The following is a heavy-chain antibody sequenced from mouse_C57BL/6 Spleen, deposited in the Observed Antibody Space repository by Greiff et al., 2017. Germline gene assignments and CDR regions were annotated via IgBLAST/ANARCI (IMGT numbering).Heavy chain of an antibody. CDR1: GYTFTDYY. D-gene: IGHD2-5*01. CDR2: INPYNGGT. J-gene: IGHJ4*01. V-gene: IGHV1-19*01. Sequence: EVQLQQSGPVLVKPGASVKMSCKASGYTFTDYYMNWVKQSHGKSLEWIGVINPYNGGTSYNQKFKGKATLTVDKSSSTAYMELNSLTSEDSAVYYCARPYSNYDAMDYWGQGTSVTVSS. CDR3: ARPYSNYDAMDY.